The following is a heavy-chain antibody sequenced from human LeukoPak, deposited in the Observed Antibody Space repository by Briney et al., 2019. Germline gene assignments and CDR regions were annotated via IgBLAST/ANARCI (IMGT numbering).Heavy chain of an antibody. V-gene: IGHV3-11*01. D-gene: IGHD6-13*01. Sequence: GGSLRLSCADSGFTFSDYYMSWIRQAPGKGLEWVSYISSSGSTIYYADSVKGRFTISRDNAKNSLYLQMNSLRAEDTAVYYCARGGVSSSSYNWFDPWGQGTLVTVSS. J-gene: IGHJ5*02. CDR3: ARGGVSSSSYNWFDP. CDR2: ISSSGSTI. CDR1: GFTFSDYY.